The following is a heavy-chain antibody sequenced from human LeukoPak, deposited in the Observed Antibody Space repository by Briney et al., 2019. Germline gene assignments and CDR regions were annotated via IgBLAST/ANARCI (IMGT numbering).Heavy chain of an antibody. V-gene: IGHV3-74*01. CDR3: ARALRGYYYYMDV. D-gene: IGHD3-10*01. CDR1: TSTFRTDG. J-gene: IGHJ6*03. Sequence: GGSLRLSCAASTSTFRTDGMHWVRQAPGKGLVWVSRINSDGSSTSYADSVKGRFTISRDNAKNTLYLQMNSLRAEDTAVYYCARALRGYYYYMDVWGKGTTVTISS. CDR2: INSDGSST.